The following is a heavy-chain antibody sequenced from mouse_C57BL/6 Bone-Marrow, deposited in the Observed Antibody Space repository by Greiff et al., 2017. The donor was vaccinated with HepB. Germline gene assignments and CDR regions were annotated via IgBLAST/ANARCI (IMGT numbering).Heavy chain of an antibody. CDR3: ARGGLRPAYYFDY. J-gene: IGHJ2*01. V-gene: IGHV7-3*01. CDR2: IRNKANGYTT. D-gene: IGHD2-2*01. Sequence: EVQRVESGGGLVQPGGSLSLSCAASGFTFTDYYMSWVRQPPGKALEWLGFIRNKANGYTTEYSASVKGRFTISSDNSQSILYLQMNALRAEDSATYYCARGGLRPAYYFDYWGQGTTLTVSS. CDR1: GFTFTDYY.